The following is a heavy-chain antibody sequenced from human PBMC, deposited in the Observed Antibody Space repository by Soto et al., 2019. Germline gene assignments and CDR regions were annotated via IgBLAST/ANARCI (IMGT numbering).Heavy chain of an antibody. CDR1: GFTFSSYA. D-gene: IGHD3-3*01. V-gene: IGHV3-23*01. J-gene: IGHJ6*02. CDR3: AKEGSDFWSGYYDYYGMDV. Sequence: PGGSLRLSCAASGFTFSSYAMSWVRQAPGKGLEWVSAISVSGGSTYYADSVKGRFTISRDNSKNTLYLQMNSLRAEDTAVYYCAKEGSDFWSGYYDYYGMDVWGQGTTVTVSS. CDR2: ISVSGGST.